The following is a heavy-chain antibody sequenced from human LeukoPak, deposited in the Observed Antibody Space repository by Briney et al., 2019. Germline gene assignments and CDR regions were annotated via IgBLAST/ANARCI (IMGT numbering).Heavy chain of an antibody. D-gene: IGHD2-21*01. CDR3: ARVRYCGGDCYTPFDAFDI. V-gene: IGHV1-46*03. J-gene: IGHJ3*02. CDR1: GYTFTSYY. CDR2: INPSGGST. Sequence: GASVKVSCKXSGYTFTSYYMHWVRQAPGQGLEWMGIINPSGGSTSYSQKFQGGVTMTRDTSTSTVYMELSSLRSEDTAVYYCARVRYCGGDCYTPFDAFDIWGQGTMVTVSS.